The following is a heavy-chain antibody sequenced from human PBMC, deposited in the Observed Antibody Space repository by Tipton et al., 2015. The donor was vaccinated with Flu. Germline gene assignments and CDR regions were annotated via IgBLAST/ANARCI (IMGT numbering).Heavy chain of an antibody. V-gene: IGHV1-69*01. CDR1: GGTFSSYA. D-gene: IGHD2-2*03. Sequence: QSGAEVKKPGSSVKVSCKASGGTFSSYAISWVRQAPGQGLEWMGGIIPIFGTANYAQKFQGRVTITADESTSTAYMELSSLRSEDTAVYYCASKMDIVVVPAALMNRGHGAVGHYYYMDVWGKGTTVTVSS. CDR3: ASKMDIVVVPAALMNRGHGAVGHYYYMDV. J-gene: IGHJ6*03. CDR2: IIPIFGTA.